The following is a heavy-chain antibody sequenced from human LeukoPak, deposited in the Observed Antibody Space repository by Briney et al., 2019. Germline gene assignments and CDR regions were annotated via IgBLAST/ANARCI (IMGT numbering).Heavy chain of an antibody. CDR2: ISWNSGSI. CDR3: AKDGAPNYDFWSGNYYFDY. J-gene: IGHJ4*02. D-gene: IGHD3-3*01. Sequence: GRSLRLSCAASGFTFDDYAMHWVRQAPGKGLEWVSGISWNSGSIGYADSVKGRFTISRDNAKNSLYLQMNSLRAEDTALYYCAKDGAPNYDFWSGNYYFDYWGQGTLVTVSS. V-gene: IGHV3-9*01. CDR1: GFTFDDYA.